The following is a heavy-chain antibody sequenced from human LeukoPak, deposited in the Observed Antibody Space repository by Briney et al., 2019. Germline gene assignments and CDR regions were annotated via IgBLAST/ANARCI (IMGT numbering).Heavy chain of an antibody. J-gene: IGHJ4*02. V-gene: IGHV3-30*18. CDR3: AKDVGYCSGGSCRDY. Sequence: GGSLRLSCAASGFTFSSYGMHWVRQAPGKGLEWVAVISYDGSNKYYAGSVKGRFTISRDNSKNTLYLQMNSLRAEDTAVYYCAKDVGYCSGGSCRDYWGQGTLVTVSS. CDR1: GFTFSSYG. CDR2: ISYDGSNK. D-gene: IGHD2-15*01.